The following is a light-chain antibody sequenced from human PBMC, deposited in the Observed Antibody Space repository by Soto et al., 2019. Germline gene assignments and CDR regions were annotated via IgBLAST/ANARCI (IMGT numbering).Light chain of an antibody. Sequence: QSVLTQPPSVSAAPGQTVTISCSGSSSNLENNYVSWYQHLPGTAPKLLIYEDDKRPSGIPDRFSGSKSGTSAALGITGLQTGDEADYYCGTWDSSLSAGVFGGGTKVTVL. J-gene: IGLJ2*01. V-gene: IGLV1-51*02. CDR3: GTWDSSLSAGV. CDR2: EDD. CDR1: SSNLENNY.